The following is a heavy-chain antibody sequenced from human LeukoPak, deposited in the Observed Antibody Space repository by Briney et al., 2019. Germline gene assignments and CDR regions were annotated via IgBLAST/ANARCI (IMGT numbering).Heavy chain of an antibody. D-gene: IGHD3-10*01. V-gene: IGHV1-8*01. CDR2: MNPNSGNT. CDR1: GYTFTSYD. Sequence: GASVKASCKASGYTFTSYDINWVRQATGQGLEWMGWMNPNSGNTGYAQKFQGRVTMTRNTSISTAYIELSSLRSEDTAVYYCAREGLLWFGELLSTDYYYGMDVWGQGTTVTVSS. J-gene: IGHJ6*02. CDR3: AREGLLWFGELLSTDYYYGMDV.